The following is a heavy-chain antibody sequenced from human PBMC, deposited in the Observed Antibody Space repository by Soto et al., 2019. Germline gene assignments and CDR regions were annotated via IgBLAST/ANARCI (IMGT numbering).Heavy chain of an antibody. V-gene: IGHV1-69*01. CDR2: IIPIFGTA. CDR1: GGTFSSYA. CDR3: ATDTTYGDYERAYGMDV. J-gene: IGHJ6*02. D-gene: IGHD4-17*01. Sequence: QVQLVQSGAEVKKPGSSVKVSCKASGGTFSSYAISWVRQAPGQGLEWMGGIIPIFGTANYAQKFQGRVTITADESTSTAYMGLSSLRSEDTAVYYCATDTTYGDYERAYGMDVWGQGTTVTVSS.